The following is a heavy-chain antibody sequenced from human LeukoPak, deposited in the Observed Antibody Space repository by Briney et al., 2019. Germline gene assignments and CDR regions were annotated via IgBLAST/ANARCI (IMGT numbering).Heavy chain of an antibody. D-gene: IGHD2-2*01. CDR2: IRYDGSNK. Sequence: QRWGSLRLSFAASGFTFSSYGKHWVRQAPGKGLEWVAFIRYDGSNKYYADSVKGRFTISRDNSMNTLYLQMNSLRAEDTAVYYCAKATLYCSSTSCSGNYWGQGTLVTVSS. CDR1: GFTFSSYG. J-gene: IGHJ4*02. CDR3: AKATLYCSSTSCSGNY. V-gene: IGHV3-30*02.